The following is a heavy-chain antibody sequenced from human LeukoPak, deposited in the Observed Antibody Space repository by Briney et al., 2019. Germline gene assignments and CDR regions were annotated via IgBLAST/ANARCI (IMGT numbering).Heavy chain of an antibody. D-gene: IGHD6-19*01. Sequence: SETLSLTCTVSGGSMSSYYWSWIRQPPGKGLEWIGYIYYNGKTNYSTSLNSRVTISVDTSRKQFSLKLNSVTAADTAVYYCARGGWSVDYWGQGTLVTVSS. CDR3: ARGGWSVDY. V-gene: IGHV4-59*08. CDR2: IYYNGKT. CDR1: GGSMSSYY. J-gene: IGHJ4*02.